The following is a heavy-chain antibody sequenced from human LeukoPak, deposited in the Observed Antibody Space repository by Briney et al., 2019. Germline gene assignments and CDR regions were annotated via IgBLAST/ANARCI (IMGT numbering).Heavy chain of an antibody. CDR3: ARDRFAWYFDL. CDR2: IYYSGST. V-gene: IGHV4-59*12. CDR1: GGSISSYY. D-gene: IGHD3-10*01. J-gene: IGHJ2*01. Sequence: PSETLSLTCTVSGGSISSYYWSWIRQPPGKGLEWIGYIYYSGSTYYNPSLKSRVTISVDTSKNQFSLKLSSVTAADTAVYYCARDRFAWYFDLWGRGTLVTVSS.